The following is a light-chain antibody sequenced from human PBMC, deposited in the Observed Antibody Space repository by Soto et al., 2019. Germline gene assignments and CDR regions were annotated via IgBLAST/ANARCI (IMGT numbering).Light chain of an antibody. J-gene: IGLJ2*01. V-gene: IGLV2-23*01. CDR1: SSDVGRYSL. Sequence: QSALTQAASVSGSLGQSITISCTGTSSDVGRYSLVSWYQQYPGKAPRLMIYQDIERPSGVSNRFSASKSGNTASLTISGLQTEDEANYYCCSYAGGTSVVFGGGTKLTVL. CDR2: QDI. CDR3: CSYAGGTSVV.